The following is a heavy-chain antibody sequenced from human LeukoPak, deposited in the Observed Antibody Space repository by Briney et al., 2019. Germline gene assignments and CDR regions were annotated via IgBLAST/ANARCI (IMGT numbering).Heavy chain of an antibody. J-gene: IGHJ4*02. D-gene: IGHD1-26*01. CDR3: ATADSGSHGVY. CDR1: GFTFGNAW. V-gene: IGHV3-15*01. CDR2: IKSKTDGGTT. Sequence: GGSLRLSCAASGFTFGNAWMSWVRQAPGKGLEWVGRIKSKTDGGTTDYAAPVKGRFTISRDDSKNTLYVQMNSLKTEDTAVYYCATADSGSHGVYWGQGTLVTVSS.